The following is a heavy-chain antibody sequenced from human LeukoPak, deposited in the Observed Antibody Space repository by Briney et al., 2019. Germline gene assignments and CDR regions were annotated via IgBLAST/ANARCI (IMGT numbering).Heavy chain of an antibody. V-gene: IGHV1-58*02. D-gene: IGHD6-19*01. CDR1: GFTFTSSA. Sequence: GASVKVSCKASGFTFTSSAMQWVRQARGQRLEWIGWIVVGSGNTNYAQKFQERVTITRDMSTSTAYMELSSLRSEDTAVYYCAAEGIPSIAVGDRAFDIWGQGTMVTVSS. CDR2: IVVGSGNT. CDR3: AAEGIPSIAVGDRAFDI. J-gene: IGHJ3*02.